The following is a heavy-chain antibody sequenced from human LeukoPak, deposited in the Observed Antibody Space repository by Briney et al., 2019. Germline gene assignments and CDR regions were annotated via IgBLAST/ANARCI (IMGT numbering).Heavy chain of an antibody. CDR3: AKSNGYGLVDI. CDR2: INHSGST. J-gene: IGHJ3*02. D-gene: IGHD3-10*01. Sequence: SETLSLTCAVYGGSFSGYYWSWIRQPPGKGLEWIGEINHSGSTNYNPSLKSRVTKSVDTSKNQFSLKLSSVTAADTAVYYCAKSNGYGLVDIWGQGTMVTVSS. V-gene: IGHV4-34*01. CDR1: GGSFSGYY.